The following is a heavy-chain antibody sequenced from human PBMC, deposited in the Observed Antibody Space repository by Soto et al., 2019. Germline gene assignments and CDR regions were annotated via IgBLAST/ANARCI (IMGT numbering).Heavy chain of an antibody. CDR3: ARESSLCTNGVCDDDY. CDR2: IWYDGSNK. V-gene: IGHV3-33*01. Sequence: GGSLRLSCAASGFTFSSYGMHWVRQAPGKGLEWVAVIWYDGSNKYYADSVKGRFTISRNNSKNTLYLQMNSLRAEDTAGYYCARESSLCTNGVCDDDYWGQGTLVTVSS. CDR1: GFTFSSYG. D-gene: IGHD2-8*01. J-gene: IGHJ4*02.